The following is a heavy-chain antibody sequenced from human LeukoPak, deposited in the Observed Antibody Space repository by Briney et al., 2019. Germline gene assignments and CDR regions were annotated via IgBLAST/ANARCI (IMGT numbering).Heavy chain of an antibody. V-gene: IGHV3-74*01. Sequence: GGFLRLSCAAFGFTFSNYWMHWVRQAPGKGLEWVSRINERATIISYADSVKGRFTISRENARNTLYLQMNSLTAEDTAVYYCVRDLILVWTPGDDFDHWGQGTLVTVSS. CDR1: GFTFSNYW. D-gene: IGHD3-16*01. CDR2: INERATII. CDR3: VRDLILVWTPGDDFDH. J-gene: IGHJ4*02.